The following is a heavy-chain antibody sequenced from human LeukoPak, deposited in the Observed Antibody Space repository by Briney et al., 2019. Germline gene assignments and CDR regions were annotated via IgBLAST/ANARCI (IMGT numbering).Heavy chain of an antibody. CDR2: INPNSGGT. D-gene: IGHD2-2*01. CDR1: GYTFTGYY. CDR3: ARDRRYCSSPSCESNWFDP. V-gene: IGHV1-2*06. J-gene: IGHJ5*02. Sequence: ASVKVSCKASGYTFTGYYMHWVRQAPGQGLEWMGRINPNSGGTNYAQKFQGRVTMTRDTSISTAYMELSRLRSDDTAVYYCARDRRYCSSPSCESNWFDPWGQGTLVTVSS.